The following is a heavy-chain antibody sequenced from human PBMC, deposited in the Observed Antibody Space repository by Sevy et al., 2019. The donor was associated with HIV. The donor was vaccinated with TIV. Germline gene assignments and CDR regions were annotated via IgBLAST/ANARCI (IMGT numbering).Heavy chain of an antibody. CDR1: GFTFSSYW. CDR2: INNDGSST. Sequence: GGSLRLSCAASGFTFSSYWMHWVRQAPGKGLVWVSLINNDGSSTTYADSVKGRFTISRDKAKNTLFLQMNSLRAEDTAVYYCATSIEGSVYRWGQGTLVTVSS. V-gene: IGHV3-74*01. J-gene: IGHJ4*02. D-gene: IGHD3-16*02. CDR3: ATSIEGSVYR.